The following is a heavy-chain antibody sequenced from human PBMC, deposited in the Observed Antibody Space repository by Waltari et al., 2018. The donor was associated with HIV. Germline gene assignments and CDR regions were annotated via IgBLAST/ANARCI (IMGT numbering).Heavy chain of an antibody. Sequence: QVQLQQWGAGLLKPSETLLLTCAVYGGSFSGYHWSWIRQPPGKGLEWIGEINPSGSTNYNPSLESRVTISRDTSKNQFSLKLTSVTAADTAVYSCARAASAATLLYSTSPGYFDYWAQGTLVTVSS. D-gene: IGHD5-12*01. CDR2: INPSGST. CDR3: ARAASAATLLYSTSPGYFDY. CDR1: GGSFSGYH. J-gene: IGHJ4*02. V-gene: IGHV4-34*02.